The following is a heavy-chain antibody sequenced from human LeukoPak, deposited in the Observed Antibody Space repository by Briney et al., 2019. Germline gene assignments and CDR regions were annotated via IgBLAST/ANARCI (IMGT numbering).Heavy chain of an antibody. V-gene: IGHV4-31*03. CDR3: ARSSPYYYFDY. CDR1: GGSISSGGYY. D-gene: IGHD6-19*01. Sequence: SETLSLTCTVSGGSISSGGYYWSWIRQHPGKGLEWIGYIYYSGSTYYNPSLKSRVTISVDTSKIQFSLKLSSVTAADTAVYYCARSSPYYYFDYWGQGTLVTVSS. CDR2: IYYSGST. J-gene: IGHJ4*02.